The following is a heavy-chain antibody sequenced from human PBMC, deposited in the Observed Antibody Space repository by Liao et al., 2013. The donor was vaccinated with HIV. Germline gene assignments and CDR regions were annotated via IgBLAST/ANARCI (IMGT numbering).Heavy chain of an antibody. CDR1: GGSISSGSYY. V-gene: IGHV4-61*02. Sequence: QVQLQESGPGLVKPSQTLSLTCTVSGGSISSGSYYWSWIRQPAGKGLEWIGRIHATGSSNSNPSLQSRVTMSIDASKSQFSLKMTSMTAADTGVYYCVRGPITTVTISYYYFDIWGRGTLLTVSS. CDR3: VRGPITTVTISYYYFDI. D-gene: IGHD4-17*01. J-gene: IGHJ2*01. CDR2: IHATGSS.